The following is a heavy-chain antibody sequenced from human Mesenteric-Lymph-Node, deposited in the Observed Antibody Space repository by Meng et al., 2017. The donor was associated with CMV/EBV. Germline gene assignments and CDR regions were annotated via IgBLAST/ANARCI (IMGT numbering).Heavy chain of an antibody. J-gene: IGHJ6*02. CDR1: GFTFNHYP. D-gene: IGHD4-17*01. V-gene: IGHV3-30-3*01. Sequence: GGSLRLSCAASGFTFNHYPMNWVRQAPGKGLEWVADISYDGTNTYYADSVKGRFTISSDRAKNTVYLHMNSLGPEDTAVYFCARGRTDYGVFAYGLDVWGQGTTVTVSS. CDR2: ISYDGTNT. CDR3: ARGRTDYGVFAYGLDV.